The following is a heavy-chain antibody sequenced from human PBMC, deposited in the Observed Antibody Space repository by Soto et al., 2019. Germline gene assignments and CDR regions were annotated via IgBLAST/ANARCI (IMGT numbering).Heavy chain of an antibody. CDR1: GGSISRYY. J-gene: IGHJ6*02. D-gene: IGHD3-22*01. CDR2: IYYSGST. V-gene: IGHV4-59*01. Sequence: PSETLSLTCTVSGGSISRYYWSWIRQPPGKGLEWIGYIYYSGSTNYNPSLKSRVTISVDTSKNQFSLKLSSVTAADTAVYYCARDAASESYYYDSSGYSYYYYGMDVWGQGTTVTV. CDR3: ARDAASESYYYDSSGYSYYYYGMDV.